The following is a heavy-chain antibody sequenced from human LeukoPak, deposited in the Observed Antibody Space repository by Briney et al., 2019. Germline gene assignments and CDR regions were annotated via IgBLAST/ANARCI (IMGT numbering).Heavy chain of an antibody. V-gene: IGHV4-59*01. J-gene: IGHJ4*02. Sequence: SETLSLTCTVSGGSISSYYWSWIRQPPGKELEWIGYIYYSGSTNYNPSLKSRVTISVDTSKNQFSLKLSSVTAADTAVYYCALGTYYYGSGSYYYFDYWGQGTLVTVSS. D-gene: IGHD3-10*01. CDR3: ALGTYYYGSGSYYYFDY. CDR1: GGSISSYY. CDR2: IYYSGST.